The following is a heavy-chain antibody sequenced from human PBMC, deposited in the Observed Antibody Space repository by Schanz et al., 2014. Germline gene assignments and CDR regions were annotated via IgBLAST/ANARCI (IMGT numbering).Heavy chain of an antibody. CDR1: GFTLSRYT. D-gene: IGHD5-12*01. CDR2: IKGDSSEK. V-gene: IGHV3-7*03. J-gene: IGHJ4*02. CDR3: ARDPNSVNEIDY. Sequence: VQLVESGGGMVQPGRSLRLSCAASGFTLSRYTMHWVRQAPGKGLEWVANIKGDSSEKNYVDSVKGRFTLSRDNAKKTMDLQMNSLRVEDTAVYYCARDPNSVNEIDYWGQGTLVTVSS.